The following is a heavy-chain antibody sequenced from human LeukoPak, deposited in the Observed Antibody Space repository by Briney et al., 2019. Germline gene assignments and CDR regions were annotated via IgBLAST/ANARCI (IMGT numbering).Heavy chain of an antibody. D-gene: IGHD3-22*01. CDR3: AEGKRYYYDSSGYFFDY. CDR2: IYYSGST. CDR1: GGSISSSSYY. V-gene: IGHV4-39*07. Sequence: KFSETLSLTCSVSGGSISSSSYYWGWVRWPPGKGLEWIGSIYYSGSTYYNPSLKSRVTISVDTSKNQFSLKLSSVTAADTAVYYCAEGKRYYYDSSGYFFDYWGQGTLVTVSS. J-gene: IGHJ4*02.